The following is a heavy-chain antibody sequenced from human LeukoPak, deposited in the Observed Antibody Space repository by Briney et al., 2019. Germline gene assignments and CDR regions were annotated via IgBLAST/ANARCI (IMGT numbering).Heavy chain of an antibody. Sequence: PGGSLRLSCAASGFTFSSYGMNWVRQAPGKGLEWVSSISSSSSYIYYADSVKGRFTISRDNAKNSLYLQLNSLGAEDTAVYYCARESSNWPVRSRYYFDYWGQGTLVTVSS. D-gene: IGHD6-13*01. CDR1: GFTFSSYG. J-gene: IGHJ4*02. CDR3: ARESSNWPVRSRYYFDY. V-gene: IGHV3-21*01. CDR2: ISSSSSYI.